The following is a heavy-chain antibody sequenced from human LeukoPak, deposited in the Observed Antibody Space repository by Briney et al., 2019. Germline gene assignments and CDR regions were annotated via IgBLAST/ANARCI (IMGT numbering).Heavy chain of an antibody. D-gene: IGHD3-22*01. V-gene: IGHV3-23*01. CDR3: AKDGYIGSGSTYWLKRSNYYYYGMDV. CDR1: GFTFSSYA. Sequence: PGGSLRLSCAASGFTFSSYAMSWVRQAPGKGLEWVSAISGSGGSTYYADSVKGRFTISRDNSKNTLYLQMNSLRAEDTAVYYCAKDGYIGSGSTYWLKRSNYYYYGMDVWGQGTTVTVSS. J-gene: IGHJ6*02. CDR2: ISGSGGST.